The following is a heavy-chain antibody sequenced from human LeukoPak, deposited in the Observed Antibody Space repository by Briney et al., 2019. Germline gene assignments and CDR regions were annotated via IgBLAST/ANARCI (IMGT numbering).Heavy chain of an antibody. Sequence: SGGSLRLSCAASGFTFSNAWMSWVRQAPGKGLEWVGRIKSKTDGGTTDYAAPVNGRFTISRDDSENTLYLQMNSLKTEDTAVYYCTTIIGYCSGGGCRPDYWGQGTLVTVSS. CDR3: TTIIGYCSGGGCRPDY. V-gene: IGHV3-15*01. CDR1: GFTFSNAW. J-gene: IGHJ4*02. CDR2: IKSKTDGGTT. D-gene: IGHD2-15*01.